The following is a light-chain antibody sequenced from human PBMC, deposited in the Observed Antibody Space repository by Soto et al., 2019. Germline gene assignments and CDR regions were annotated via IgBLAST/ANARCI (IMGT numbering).Light chain of an antibody. Sequence: EIALTQSPAPLSVSPGERATLSCRASHSVSSNLAWYQQRPGQAPRLLISGASTRATGIPARFSGSGSGTEFTLTISSLQSADVGVYYCQQYHNWPQTFGQGTKVDIK. V-gene: IGKV3-15*01. CDR3: QQYHNWPQT. J-gene: IGKJ1*01. CDR2: GAS. CDR1: HSVSSN.